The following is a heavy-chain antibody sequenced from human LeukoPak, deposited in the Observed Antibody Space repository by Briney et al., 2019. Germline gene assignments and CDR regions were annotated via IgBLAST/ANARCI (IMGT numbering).Heavy chain of an antibody. V-gene: IGHV3-48*01. CDR3: ARDRATGGSYYYYYYYYMDV. CDR2: ISSSSSTI. CDR1: GFTFSSYS. D-gene: IGHD1-26*01. J-gene: IGHJ6*03. Sequence: GGSLRLSCAASGFTFSSYSMNWVRQAPGKGLEWVSYISSSSSTIYYADSVKGRFTISRDNAKNSLYLQMNSLRAEDTAVYYCARDRATGGSYYYYYYYYMDVWGKGTTVTVSS.